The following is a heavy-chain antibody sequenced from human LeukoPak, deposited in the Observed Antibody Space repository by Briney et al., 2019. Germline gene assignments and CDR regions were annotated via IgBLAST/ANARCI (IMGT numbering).Heavy chain of an antibody. CDR3: ARGLLVGATSAEDAFDI. J-gene: IGHJ3*02. V-gene: IGHV3-30*04. CDR1: GFTFSSYA. CDR2: ISYDGSNK. Sequence: GGSLRLSCAASGFTFSSYAMHWVRQAPGKGLEWVAVISYDGSNKYYADSVKGRFTISRDNSKNTLYLQMNSLRAEDTAVYYCARGLLVGATSAEDAFDIWGQGTMVTVSS. D-gene: IGHD1-26*01.